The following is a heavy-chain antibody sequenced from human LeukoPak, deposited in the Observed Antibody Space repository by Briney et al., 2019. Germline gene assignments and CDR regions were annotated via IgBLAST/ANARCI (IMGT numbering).Heavy chain of an antibody. D-gene: IGHD3-9*01. J-gene: IGHJ5*02. V-gene: IGHV1-69*13. CDR2: IIPIFGTA. Sequence: SVKVSCKASGGTFSSYAISWVRQAPGQGLEWMGGIIPIFGTANYAQKFQGRVTITADESTSTAYMELSSLRSEDTAVYYCAREGYDILTGYHYGQNWFDPWGQETLVTVSS. CDR1: GGTFSSYA. CDR3: AREGYDILTGYHYGQNWFDP.